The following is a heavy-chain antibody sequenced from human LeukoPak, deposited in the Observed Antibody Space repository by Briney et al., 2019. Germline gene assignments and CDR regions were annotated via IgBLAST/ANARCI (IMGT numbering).Heavy chain of an antibody. V-gene: IGHV3-48*03. D-gene: IGHD6-13*01. J-gene: IGHJ3*02. CDR2: ISSSGNPI. Sequence: GGSLRLSCAASGFTFSSYEMHWVRQAPRKGLEWLSYISSSGNPIKYADSVKGRFTISRDNARHSLYLQMNNLRPEDTALYYCVRGGYDIWGQGTVVTVSS. CDR1: GFTFSSYE. CDR3: VRGGYDI.